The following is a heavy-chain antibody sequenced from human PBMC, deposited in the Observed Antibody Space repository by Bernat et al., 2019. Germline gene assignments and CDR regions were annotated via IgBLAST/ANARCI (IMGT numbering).Heavy chain of an antibody. J-gene: IGHJ6*03. CDR2: ISGSGCST. Sequence: EVQLLESGGGLVQPGGSLRLSCAASGFTFSSYAMSWVRQAPGKGLEWVSAISGSGCSTYYADSVKGRFTISRDNSKNTLYLQMNSLRAEDTAVYYCAREQTPYYYYYYMDVWGKGTTVTVSS. V-gene: IGHV3-23*01. CDR3: AREQTPYYYYYYMDV. CDR1: GFTFSSYA. D-gene: IGHD1/OR15-1a*01.